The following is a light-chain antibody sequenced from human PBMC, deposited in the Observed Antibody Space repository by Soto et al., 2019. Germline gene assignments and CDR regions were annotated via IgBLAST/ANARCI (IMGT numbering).Light chain of an antibody. Sequence: AIQTTQSPSSLSASVGDRVNITCRASQGIRNDLAWYQQRPGAAPKLLIFASSNLQTGVPSRFRGSGSGTDFTLTISSLLPDDFATYYCLQDYTYPRTFGQGTKVEI. J-gene: IGKJ1*01. CDR3: LQDYTYPRT. V-gene: IGKV1-6*01. CDR2: ASS. CDR1: QGIRND.